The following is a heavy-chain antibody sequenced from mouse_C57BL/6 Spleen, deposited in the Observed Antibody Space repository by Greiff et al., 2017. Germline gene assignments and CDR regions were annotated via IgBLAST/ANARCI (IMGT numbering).Heavy chain of an antibody. CDR1: GYTFTSYW. D-gene: IGHD1-1*01. Sequence: QVQLQQPGAELVKPGASVKLSCKASGYTFTSYWMQWVKQRPGQGLEWIGEIDPSDSYTNYNQKFKGKATLTVDTSSSTAYMQLSSLTSEDSAVYYCARRSLNYGSSDWGQGTTLTGSS. CDR2: IDPSDSYT. J-gene: IGHJ2*01. V-gene: IGHV1-50*01. CDR3: ARRSLNYGSSD.